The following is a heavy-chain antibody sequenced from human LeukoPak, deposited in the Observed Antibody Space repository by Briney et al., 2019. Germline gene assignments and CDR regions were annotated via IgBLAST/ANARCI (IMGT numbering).Heavy chain of an antibody. J-gene: IGHJ3*01. CDR3: ARDLWELQSAFDL. D-gene: IGHD1-26*01. V-gene: IGHV4-61*01. CDR2: IYYIGST. Sequence: SETLSLTCTVSGGSVSTGTYYWSWIRQPPGKGLEGIAYIYYIGSTNYNPSLMSRVTISVDTSKNQFSLKLRSVTAADTAVYYCARDLWELQSAFDLWGQGTLVTVSS. CDR1: GGSVSTGTYY.